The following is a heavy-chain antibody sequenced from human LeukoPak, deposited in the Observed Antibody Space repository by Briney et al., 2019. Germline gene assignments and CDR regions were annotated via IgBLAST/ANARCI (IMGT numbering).Heavy chain of an antibody. CDR3: AREGSSRQIGAFDV. V-gene: IGHV3-30*02. J-gene: IGHJ3*01. CDR1: GITFITPG. Sequence: GGSLRLSCVASGITFITPGMHGVRQAQAKGLEWVTFIQSDGSYEYYSDPVKGRFTISRDNSRNTVYLQMNSLRAEDTAVYYCAREGSSRQIGAFDVWGQGTMVTVSS. D-gene: IGHD6-6*01. CDR2: IQSDGSYE.